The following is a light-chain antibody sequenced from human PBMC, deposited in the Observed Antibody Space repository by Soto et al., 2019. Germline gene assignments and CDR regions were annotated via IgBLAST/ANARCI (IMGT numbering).Light chain of an antibody. V-gene: IGKV1-33*01. CDR3: QQYNSYSPQT. CDR1: QDISNY. CDR2: DAS. J-gene: IGKJ1*01. Sequence: DIQMTQSPSSLSAYVGDRVTITCQASQDISNYLNWYQQKPGKAPKLLIYDASNLETGVPSRFSGSGSGTEFTLTISSLQPDDFATYYCQQYNSYSPQTFGQGTKVDIK.